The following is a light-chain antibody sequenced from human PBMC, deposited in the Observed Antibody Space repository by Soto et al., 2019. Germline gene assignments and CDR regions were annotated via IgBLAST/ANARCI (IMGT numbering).Light chain of an antibody. CDR3: QTWGAGIVV. V-gene: IGLV4-69*01. J-gene: IGLJ2*01. Sequence: QSVLTQSPSASASLGASVTLTCTLSSGHSSYTIAWHQQQPEKGPRYLMKLNTDGSHSRGDGIPDRFSGSRSGAERYLTISSLQSEDEADYYCQTWGAGIVVFGGGTKLTVL. CDR1: SGHSSYT. CDR2: LNTDGSH.